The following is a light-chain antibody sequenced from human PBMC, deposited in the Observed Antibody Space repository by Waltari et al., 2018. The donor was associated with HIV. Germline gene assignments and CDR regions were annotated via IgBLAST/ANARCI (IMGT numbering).Light chain of an antibody. Sequence: EIVLTQSPATLSLSPGERATLSCRASQSLSAFLAWYQQKPGQAPRLLIYDASNRATGIPARFSGRGSGTDFTLTISSLEPEDFAVYYCQQRSSWPLSTFGQGTRLEIK. CDR3: QQRSSWPLST. CDR1: QSLSAF. J-gene: IGKJ5*01. CDR2: DAS. V-gene: IGKV3-11*01.